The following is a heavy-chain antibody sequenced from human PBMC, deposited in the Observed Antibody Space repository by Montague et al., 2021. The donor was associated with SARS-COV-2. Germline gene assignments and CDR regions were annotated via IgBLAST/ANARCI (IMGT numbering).Heavy chain of an antibody. Sequence: SVKVSCKASGVTFSNYPISWVRQAPGQGPEWMGGIIPMFRTGNYAQKFQGRLTFTADEATNTAYMELSSLRSEDTAVYYCGGGVNFDYWGQGTLVIVSS. CDR3: GGGVNFDY. CDR2: IIPMFRTG. J-gene: IGHJ4*02. CDR1: GVTFSNYP. D-gene: IGHD3-3*01. V-gene: IGHV1-69*13.